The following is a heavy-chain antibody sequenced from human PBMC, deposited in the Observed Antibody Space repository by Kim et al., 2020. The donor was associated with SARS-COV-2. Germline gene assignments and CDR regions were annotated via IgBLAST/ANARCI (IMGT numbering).Heavy chain of an antibody. CDR3: AKDLESGGYYNYYGMDV. Sequence: SVKGRVTISRDNAKNTLYLQLNSQRPEDRAVYYCAKDLESGGYYNYYGMDVWGQGTTVTVSS. V-gene: IGHV3-30*02. J-gene: IGHJ6*02. D-gene: IGHD1-26*01.